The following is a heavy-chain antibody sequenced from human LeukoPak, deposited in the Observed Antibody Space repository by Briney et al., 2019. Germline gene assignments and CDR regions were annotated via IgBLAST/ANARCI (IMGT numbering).Heavy chain of an antibody. CDR3: ARTAARRFDY. CDR2: LNPSGGST. V-gene: IGHV1-46*01. CDR1: GYTFTSYY. Sequence: ASVKVSCKASGYTFTSYYMHWVRQAPGQGLEWMGILNPSGGSTTYAQKFQGRVTMTRDTSTSTVYMELSSLRSDDTAVYYCARTAARRFDYWGQGTLVTVSS. J-gene: IGHJ4*02. D-gene: IGHD6-6*01.